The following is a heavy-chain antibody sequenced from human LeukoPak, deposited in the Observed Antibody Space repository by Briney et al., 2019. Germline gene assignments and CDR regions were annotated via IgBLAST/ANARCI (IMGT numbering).Heavy chain of an antibody. V-gene: IGHV1-46*01. CDR3: ARATGVVVMDY. D-gene: IGHD3-22*01. J-gene: IGHJ4*02. CDR2: INPRDGST. CDR1: GYTFTSYY. Sequence: ASVKVSCKASGYTFTSYYIHWVRQAPGQGPEWMGIINPRDGSTSYVQKFQGRVIMTRDTSTSTVYMEMSSLKSEDRAVYYCARATGVVVMDYWGQGTLVTVSS.